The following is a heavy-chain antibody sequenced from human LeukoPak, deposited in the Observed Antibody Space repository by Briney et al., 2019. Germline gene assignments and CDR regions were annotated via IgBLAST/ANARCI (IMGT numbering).Heavy chain of an antibody. CDR3: ARGGSFAFDI. D-gene: IGHD2-15*01. CDR2: TYYRSQWHN. CDR1: GDSVSTNTGA. J-gene: IGHJ3*02. V-gene: IGHV6-1*01. Sequence: SQTLSLTSAISGDSVSTNTGAWNWIRQSPSRGLEWLGRTYYRSQWHNEYAVSVKSRINVTPDTSKNQVSLQLNSVTLEDTAVYYCARGGSFAFDIWGQGTMVTVSA.